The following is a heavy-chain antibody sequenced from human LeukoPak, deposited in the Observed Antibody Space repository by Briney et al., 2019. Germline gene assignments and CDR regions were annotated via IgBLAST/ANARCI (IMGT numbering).Heavy chain of an antibody. D-gene: IGHD2-15*01. CDR2: IYYSGST. Sequence: SETLSLTCTVSGGSISSSSYYWGWIRQPPGKGLEWIESIYYSGSTYYNPSLKSRVTISVDTSKNQFSLKLSSVTAADTAVYYCARQGSYCSGGSCIDYWGQGTLVTVSS. V-gene: IGHV4-39*01. J-gene: IGHJ4*02. CDR3: ARQGSYCSGGSCIDY. CDR1: GGSISSSSYY.